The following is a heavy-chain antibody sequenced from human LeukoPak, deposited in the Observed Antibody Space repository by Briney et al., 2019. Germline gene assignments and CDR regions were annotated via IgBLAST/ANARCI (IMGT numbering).Heavy chain of an antibody. CDR2: INSDGSKT. CDR1: GFTFSVYW. D-gene: IGHD3-3*01. Sequence: PGGSLRLSCAASGFTFSVYWMHWVRQVPGKGLVWVSRINSDGSKTDYADSAKGRFTISRDNAKNTLYLQMHSLRADDTAVYYCATKDTYYDFWSGEPFDHWGQGTLVTVSS. V-gene: IGHV3-74*01. J-gene: IGHJ4*02. CDR3: ATKDTYYDFWSGEPFDH.